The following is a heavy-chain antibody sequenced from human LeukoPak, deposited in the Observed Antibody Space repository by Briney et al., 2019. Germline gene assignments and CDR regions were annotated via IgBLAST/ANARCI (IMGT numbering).Heavy chain of an antibody. J-gene: IGHJ4*02. CDR1: GFGFSSYG. CDR3: AREGYRGYDYYFEY. D-gene: IGHD5-12*01. V-gene: IGHV3-30*04. Sequence: GRSLRLSCAASGFGFSSYGIYWVRQAPGKGLEWVAVISSDGRYKHYGDSVKGRFTISRDNSESSLYLKMDSLRPEDTAVYYCAREGYRGYDYYFEYWGRGALVTVSS. CDR2: ISSDGRYK.